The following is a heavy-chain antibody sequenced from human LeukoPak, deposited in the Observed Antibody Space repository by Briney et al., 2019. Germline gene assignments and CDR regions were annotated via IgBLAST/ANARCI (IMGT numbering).Heavy chain of an antibody. Sequence: SETLSLTCTVSGGSISSYYWSWIRQPPGKGLEWIGYIYYSGSTNYNPSLKSQVTISVDTSKNQFSLKLSSVTAADTAVYYCARDRVYCSGGSCYHYFDYWGQGTLVTVSS. CDR1: GGSISSYY. V-gene: IGHV4-59*01. CDR2: IYYSGST. J-gene: IGHJ4*02. D-gene: IGHD2-15*01. CDR3: ARDRVYCSGGSCYHYFDY.